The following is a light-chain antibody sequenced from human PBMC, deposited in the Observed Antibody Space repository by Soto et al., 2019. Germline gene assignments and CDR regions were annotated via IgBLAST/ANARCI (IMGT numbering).Light chain of an antibody. V-gene: IGLV1-44*01. CDR1: SSNIGSNT. CDR2: SNN. J-gene: IGLJ3*02. Sequence: QPVLTQPPSASGTPGQRVTISCSGSSSNIGSNTVNWYQHLLGTAPKLLIYSNNQRPSGVPDRLSGSKSGTSASLAISGLQSEDEADYYCAAWDDSLNGWVFGGGTKLTVL. CDR3: AAWDDSLNGWV.